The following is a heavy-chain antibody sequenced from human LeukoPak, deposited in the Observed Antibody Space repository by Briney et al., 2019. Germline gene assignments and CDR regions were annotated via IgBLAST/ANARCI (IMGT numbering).Heavy chain of an antibody. CDR2: INPSGGST. Sequence: GASVKVSCKASGYTFTSYYMHWVRQAPGQGLEWMGIINPSGGSTSYAQKLQGRVTMTRDTSTSTVYMELSSLRSEDTAVYYCARDNPRFLDAFDIWGQGTMVTVSS. CDR3: ARDNPRFLDAFDI. J-gene: IGHJ3*02. D-gene: IGHD1-14*01. CDR1: GYTFTSYY. V-gene: IGHV1-46*01.